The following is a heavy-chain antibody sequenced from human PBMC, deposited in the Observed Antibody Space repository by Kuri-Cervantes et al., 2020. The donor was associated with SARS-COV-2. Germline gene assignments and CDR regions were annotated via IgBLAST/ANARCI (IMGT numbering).Heavy chain of an antibody. CDR1: EFPFSSFP. CDR3: AKDSRYDFWSGYYFDY. J-gene: IGHJ4*02. Sequence: GESLKISCTASEFPFSSFPIYWVRQAPGKGLEWVSAISGSSGSTYYADSVKGRFTISRDNFKSTLYLQMNSLRAEDTAVYYCAKDSRYDFWSGYYFDYWGQGTLVTVSS. D-gene: IGHD3-3*01. CDR2: ISGSSGST. V-gene: IGHV3-23*01.